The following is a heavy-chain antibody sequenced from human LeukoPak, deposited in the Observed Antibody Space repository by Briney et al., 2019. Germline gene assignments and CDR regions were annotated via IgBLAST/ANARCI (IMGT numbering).Heavy chain of an antibody. V-gene: IGHV3-9*01. CDR3: AKDNRRHYTSGPNPDSLH. CDR2: ISWNSGSI. Sequence: GGSLRLSCAASGFTLGNVWINWIRQAPGKGLEWVSGISWNSGSIDYADSVKGRFTISRDNAKNSLYLQMNSLRVEDTAFYYCAKDNRRHYTSGPNPDSLHWGQGALVTVSS. CDR1: GFTLGNVW. J-gene: IGHJ4*02. D-gene: IGHD6-19*01.